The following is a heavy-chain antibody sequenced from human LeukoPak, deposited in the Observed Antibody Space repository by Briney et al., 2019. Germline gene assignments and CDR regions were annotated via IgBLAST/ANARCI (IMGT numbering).Heavy chain of an antibody. CDR2: ISGSGGST. CDR3: AKGRASSRYSSGWLEGSFNY. Sequence: GGSLRLSCAASGFTFSSYAMSWVRQAPGKGLEWVSAISGSGGSTYYADSVKGRFTISRDNSKNTLYLQMNSLRAEDTAVYYCAKGRASSRYSSGWLEGSFNYWGQGTLVTVSS. V-gene: IGHV3-23*01. D-gene: IGHD6-19*01. CDR1: GFTFSSYA. J-gene: IGHJ4*02.